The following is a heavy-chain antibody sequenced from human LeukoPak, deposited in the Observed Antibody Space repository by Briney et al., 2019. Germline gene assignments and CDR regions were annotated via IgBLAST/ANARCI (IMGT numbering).Heavy chain of an antibody. CDR3: ARGGWIQLWPHLYYFDY. J-gene: IGHJ4*02. Sequence: PGGSLRLSCEASGFTFSRYWMHWVRQAPGKGLVWVSRINTDGSSTSYADSVKGRFTISRDNAKNTLYLQMNSLRAEDTAVYYCARGGWIQLWPHLYYFDYWGQGTLVTVSS. D-gene: IGHD5-18*01. CDR2: INTDGSST. V-gene: IGHV3-74*01. CDR1: GFTFSRYW.